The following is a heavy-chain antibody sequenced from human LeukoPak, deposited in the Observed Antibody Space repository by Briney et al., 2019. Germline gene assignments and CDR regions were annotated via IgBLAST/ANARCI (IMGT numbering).Heavy chain of an antibody. CDR2: IYSGGGT. J-gene: IGHJ4*02. CDR3: ATEAGVD. V-gene: IGHV3-66*01. D-gene: IGHD6-13*01. CDR1: GITISKKY. Sequence: GGSLRLSWAASGITISKKYMTWVRQAPGKALEWVSSIYSGGGTYYADSVKGRFTISRDNSKNTLNLQMNSLRTEDTAVYYCATEAGVDWGQGTLVTVSS.